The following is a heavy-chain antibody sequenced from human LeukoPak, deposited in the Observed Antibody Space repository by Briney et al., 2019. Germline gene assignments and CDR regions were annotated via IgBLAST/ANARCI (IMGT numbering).Heavy chain of an antibody. Sequence: GASVKASCKVSGYTLTELSMHWVRQAPGKGLEWMGGFDPEDGETIYAQKFQGRVTMTEDTSTDTAYMELSSLRSEDTAVYYCATDFGSGWYVGYWGQGTLVTVSS. D-gene: IGHD6-19*01. CDR2: FDPEDGET. V-gene: IGHV1-24*01. CDR1: GYTLTELS. CDR3: ATDFGSGWYVGY. J-gene: IGHJ4*02.